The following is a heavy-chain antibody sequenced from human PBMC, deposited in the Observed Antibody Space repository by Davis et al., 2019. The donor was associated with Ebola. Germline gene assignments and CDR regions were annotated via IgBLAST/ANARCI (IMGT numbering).Heavy chain of an antibody. CDR2: INPNSGGT. J-gene: IGHJ4*02. V-gene: IGHV1-8*02. CDR3: ARGEYSSPDFVDY. Sequence: AASVKVSCKASGGTFSSYAISWVRQAPGQGLEWMGWINPNSGGTNYAQKFQGRVTMTRNTSISTAYMELSSLRSEDTAVYYCARGEYSSPDFVDYWGQGTLVTVSS. D-gene: IGHD6-13*01. CDR1: GGTFSSYA.